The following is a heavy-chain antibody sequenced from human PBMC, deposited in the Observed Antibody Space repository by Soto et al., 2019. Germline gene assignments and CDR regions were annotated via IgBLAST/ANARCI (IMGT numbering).Heavy chain of an antibody. D-gene: IGHD2-8*01. CDR2: INPILGIA. V-gene: IGHV1-69*02. CDR1: GGTFSSYT. Sequence: QVQLVQSGAEVKKPGSSVKVSCKASGGTFSSYTISWVRQDTGQGLEWMGRINPILGIADYAQKFQGRVTITADQATFTASMELSSLSSENTAVCYCASVEYSCTGYGGQVTLVIVSS. CDR3: ASVEYSCTGY. J-gene: IGHJ4*02.